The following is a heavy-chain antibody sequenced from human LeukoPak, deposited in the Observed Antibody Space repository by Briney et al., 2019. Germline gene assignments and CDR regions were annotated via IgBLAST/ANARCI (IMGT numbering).Heavy chain of an antibody. CDR3: TRIYSAYNPFDY. D-gene: IGHD5-12*01. J-gene: IGHJ4*02. CDR2: INPESGCT. V-gene: IGHV1-2*02. CDR1: GYSFTAYR. Sequence: ASVKVSCKASGYSFTAYRMHWVRHAPGQGLEWMGWINPESGCTNSAKKVQGRVTMTRDTSISTAYMELSGLSSDDTAVYYCTRIYSAYNPFDYWGQGTLVTVSS.